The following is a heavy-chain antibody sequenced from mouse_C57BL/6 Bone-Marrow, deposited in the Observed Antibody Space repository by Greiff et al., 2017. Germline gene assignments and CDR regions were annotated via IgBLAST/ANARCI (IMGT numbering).Heavy chain of an antibody. J-gene: IGHJ3*01. CDR2: IYPRSGNT. V-gene: IGHV1-81*01. Sequence: VQVVESGAELARPGASVKLSCKASGYTFTSYGISWVKQRTGQGLEWIGEIYPRSGNTYYNEKFKGKATLTADKSSSTAYRELRSLTSEDSAVYFCAREDPIYYDYDEAWFAYWGQGTLVTVSA. D-gene: IGHD2-4*01. CDR1: GYTFTSYG. CDR3: AREDPIYYDYDEAWFAY.